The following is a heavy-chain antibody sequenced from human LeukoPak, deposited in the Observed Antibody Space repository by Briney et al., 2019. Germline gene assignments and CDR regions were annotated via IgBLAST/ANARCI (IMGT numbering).Heavy chain of an antibody. D-gene: IGHD3-22*01. J-gene: IGHJ1*01. V-gene: IGHV3-30*18. CDR3: AKDSDYYHSSGYYYAYFQH. CDR1: GFTFTSYV. CDR2: ISYDGSNK. Sequence: GGSLRLSCAASGFTFTSYVMHWVRQAPGKGLQWVALISYDGSNKYYADSVKGRFTISRDNAKNSLYLQMNSLRDEDTAVYYCAKDSDYYHSSGYYYAYFQHWGQGTLVTVSS.